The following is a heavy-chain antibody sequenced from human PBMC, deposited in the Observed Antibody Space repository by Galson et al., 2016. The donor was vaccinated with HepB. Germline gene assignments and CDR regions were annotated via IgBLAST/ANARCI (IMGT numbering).Heavy chain of an antibody. V-gene: IGHV3-7*01. CDR2: IKQDGSEK. J-gene: IGHJ6*02. CDR3: GRDLRYCSSTSCYGIFYYGMDV. CDR1: GFTFSSYW. D-gene: IGHD2-2*01. Sequence: SLRLSCAASGFTFSSYWMSWVRQAPGKGLEWVANIKQDGSEKYYVDSVKGRFTISRDNAKNSLYLQMNSLRAEDTAVYYCGRDLRYCSSTSCYGIFYYGMDVWGQGTAVTVSS.